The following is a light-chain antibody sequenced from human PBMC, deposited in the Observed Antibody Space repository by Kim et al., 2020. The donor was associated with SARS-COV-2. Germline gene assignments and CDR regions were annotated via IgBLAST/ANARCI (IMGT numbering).Light chain of an antibody. CDR3: CSYAGSSTFVV. V-gene: IGLV2-23*02. J-gene: IGLJ2*01. CDR2: GVS. CDR1: SSDVGNYNL. Sequence: SITISCTGTSSDVGNYNLVSWYQQRPDKAPKLLIFGVSKRPSGVSNRFSGSKSGDTASLTISGLQAEDEADYYCCSYAGSSTFVVFGGGTQLTVL.